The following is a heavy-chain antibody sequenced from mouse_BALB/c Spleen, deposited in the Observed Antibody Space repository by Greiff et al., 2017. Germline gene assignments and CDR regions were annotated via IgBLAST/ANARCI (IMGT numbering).Heavy chain of an antibody. CDR1: GFTFSSFG. V-gene: IGHV5-17*02. J-gene: IGHJ2*01. CDR3: ARYYYGRDY. D-gene: IGHD1-1*01. Sequence: EVKLVESGGGLVQPGGSRKLSCAASGFTFSSFGMHWVRQAPEKGLEWVAYISSGSSTIYYADTVKGRFTISRDNPKNTLFLQMTSLRSEDTAMYYCARYYYGRDYWGQGTTLTVSS. CDR2: ISSGSSTI.